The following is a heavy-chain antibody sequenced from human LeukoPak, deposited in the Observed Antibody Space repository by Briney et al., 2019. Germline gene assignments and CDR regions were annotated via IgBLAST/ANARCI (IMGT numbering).Heavy chain of an antibody. CDR2: IYYSGST. CDR1: GGSISGYY. V-gene: IGHV4-59*07. CDR3: ATGSSGWYYFDY. Sequence: SDTLSLTCTVSGGSISGYYWSWIRQPPGKGLEWIGYIYYSGSTNYNRSLKSRVTISVDTSKNQFSLKLSSVTAADTAVYYCATGSSGWYYFDYWGQGTLVTVSS. D-gene: IGHD6-19*01. J-gene: IGHJ4*02.